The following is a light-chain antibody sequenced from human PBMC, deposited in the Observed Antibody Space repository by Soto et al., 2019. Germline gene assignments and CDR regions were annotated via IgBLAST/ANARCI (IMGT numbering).Light chain of an antibody. J-gene: IGKJ5*01. CDR1: QTINNN. CDR3: QQHGSSPIT. CDR2: GAS. Sequence: ETVMKQSPATLSVSPGERATLSCRASQTINNNLAWYQQKPGQAPRLLIYGASSRATGIPDRFSGSGSGTDFTLTISRLEPEDFAVYYCQQHGSSPITFGQGTRLEI. V-gene: IGKV3-20*01.